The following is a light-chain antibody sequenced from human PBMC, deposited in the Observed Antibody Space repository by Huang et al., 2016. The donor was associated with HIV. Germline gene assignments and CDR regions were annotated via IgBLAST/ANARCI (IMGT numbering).Light chain of an antibody. CDR1: QNINNK. Sequence: EIVMTQSPATLSVSPGERATLSCRASQNINNKLPCYQQIPGQAPRLLIYGASTRATGFPARFSGSGSGTEFTRTISSLQSEDFALYYCQQYNSWPPLTFGGGTKVEIK. CDR2: GAS. V-gene: IGKV3-15*01. J-gene: IGKJ4*01. CDR3: QQYNSWPPLT.